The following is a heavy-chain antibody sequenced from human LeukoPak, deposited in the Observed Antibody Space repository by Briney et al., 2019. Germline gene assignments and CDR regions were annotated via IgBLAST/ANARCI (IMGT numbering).Heavy chain of an antibody. CDR2: ISSNGGST. V-gene: IGHV3-64*01. Sequence: PGGSLRLSCAASGFTFSSYSMHWVRQAPGKGLEYASAISSNGGSTNYANPVEGRFTISRDNSTNTLYLQLGSLRSEDMPVYYWARALSQLLSMDVWGQGTTVTVSS. D-gene: IGHD2-2*01. CDR1: GFTFSSYS. CDR3: ARALSQLLSMDV. J-gene: IGHJ6*02.